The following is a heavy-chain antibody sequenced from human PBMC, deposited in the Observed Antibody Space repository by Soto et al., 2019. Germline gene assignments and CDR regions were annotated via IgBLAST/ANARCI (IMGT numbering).Heavy chain of an antibody. J-gene: IGHJ5*02. V-gene: IGHV4-38-2*01. CDR2: IYHSGST. Sequence: SETLSLTCAVSGYSISSGYYWGWIRQPPGKGLEWIGSIYHSGSTYYNPSLKSRVTISVDTSKNQFSLKLSSVTAADTAVYYCARSTGRSIVGVVIYWFDPWGQGTLVTVSS. CDR3: ARSTGRSIVGVVIYWFDP. CDR1: GYSISSGYY. D-gene: IGHD3-3*01.